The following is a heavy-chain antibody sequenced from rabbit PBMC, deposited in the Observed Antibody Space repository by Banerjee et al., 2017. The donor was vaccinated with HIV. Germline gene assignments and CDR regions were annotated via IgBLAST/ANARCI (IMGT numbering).Heavy chain of an antibody. V-gene: IGHV1S7*01. CDR1: GFDFSSYY. Sequence: QLVESGGGLVQPGGSLKLSCKASGFDFSSYYMNWVRQAPGKGLEWIGRIYAGKGSSDYANWVNGRFTISSDSAQNTVDLQMNSLTAADTATYFCASAVSGYTFNLWGQGTLVTVS. J-gene: IGHJ4*01. D-gene: IGHD1-1*01. CDR2: IYAGKGSS. CDR3: ASAVSGYTFNL.